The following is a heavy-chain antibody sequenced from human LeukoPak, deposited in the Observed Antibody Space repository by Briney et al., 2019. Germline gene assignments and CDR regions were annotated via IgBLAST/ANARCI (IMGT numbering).Heavy chain of an antibody. CDR2: VNSDGDST. D-gene: IGHD2-15*01. V-gene: IGHV3-74*01. CDR1: GFTFSNYW. J-gene: IGHJ3*02. Sequence: GGSLRLSCAASGFTFSNYWMFWVRQVPGKGLVWASRVNSDGDSTTYADSVKGRFTISRDNAQNTLYLEMNSLRAEDTAVYYCARGGFQHALDIWGQGTMVTVSS. CDR3: ARGGFQHALDI.